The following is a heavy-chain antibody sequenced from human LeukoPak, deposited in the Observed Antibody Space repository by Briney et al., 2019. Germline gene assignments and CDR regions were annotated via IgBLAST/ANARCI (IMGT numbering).Heavy chain of an antibody. Sequence: ASVKVSCKASGYTFTSNYIHWVRQAPGQGLEWMGMIYPRDGSTSYAQKFQGRVAVTRDTSTSTVHMELSGLRSEDTAVYYCARDQEGFDYWGQGTLVTVSS. CDR2: IYPRDGST. J-gene: IGHJ4*02. CDR1: GYTFTSNY. V-gene: IGHV1-46*01. CDR3: ARDQEGFDY.